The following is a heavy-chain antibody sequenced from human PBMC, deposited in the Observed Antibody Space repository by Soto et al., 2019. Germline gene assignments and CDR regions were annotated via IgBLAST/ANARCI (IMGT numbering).Heavy chain of an antibody. V-gene: IGHV3-66*01. CDR2: IYSGGGT. D-gene: IGHD2-21*02. CDR3: ATGALGGGDDPFDF. CDR1: GFTVRTNY. J-gene: IGHJ4*02. Sequence: EVQLVESGGGLVQSGGSLRLSCAVAGFTVRTNYMNWVRQATGKGLEWVSLIYSGGGTSYADSVKGRFTVSRDNSKITGYHQMNSLRGDDTTVCDWATGALGGGDDPFDFWGQGTLV.